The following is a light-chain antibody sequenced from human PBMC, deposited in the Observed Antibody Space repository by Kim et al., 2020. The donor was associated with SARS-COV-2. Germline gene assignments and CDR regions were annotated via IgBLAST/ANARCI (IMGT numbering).Light chain of an antibody. CDR1: QSVRNN. CDR3: QQYDTWPT. CDR2: GAS. V-gene: IGKV3-15*01. Sequence: EIVMTQSPATLSVSPGERATLSCRASQSVRNNLAWYQQIPGQAPSLLIHGASTGATGIPARFSGSGSGTEFTLTISSLQSEDFAVYYCQQYDTWPTFGQGTKLEI. J-gene: IGKJ2*01.